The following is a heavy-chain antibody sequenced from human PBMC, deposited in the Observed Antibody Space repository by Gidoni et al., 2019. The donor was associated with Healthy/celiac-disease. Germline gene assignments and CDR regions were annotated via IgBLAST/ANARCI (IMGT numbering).Heavy chain of an antibody. CDR3: GGSSSWYYYYYMDV. CDR1: GFTFGNAW. D-gene: IGHD6-13*01. J-gene: IGHJ6*03. Sequence: EVQLVDSGGDLVTPRGSLGLSCASSGFTFGNAWMSWVRQAPGKGLEWVGRIKSKTDGGTTDYAAPVKGRFTISRDDSKNTLYLQMNSLKTEDTAVYYCGGSSSWYYYYYMDVWGKGTTVTVSS. CDR2: IKSKTDGGTT. V-gene: IGHV3-15*01.